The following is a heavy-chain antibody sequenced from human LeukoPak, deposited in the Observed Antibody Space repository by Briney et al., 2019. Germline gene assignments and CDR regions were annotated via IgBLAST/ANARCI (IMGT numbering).Heavy chain of an antibody. D-gene: IGHD3-22*01. Sequence: SETLSLTCTVSGGSLSSYYWSWIRQPPGKGLEWIGYIYYSGSTNYNPSLKSRVTISVDTSKNQFSLKLSSVTAADTAVYYCARVGYYDSSGYYDSWGQGTLVTVSS. CDR1: GGSLSSYY. CDR2: IYYSGST. J-gene: IGHJ5*02. CDR3: ARVGYYDSSGYYDS. V-gene: IGHV4-59*01.